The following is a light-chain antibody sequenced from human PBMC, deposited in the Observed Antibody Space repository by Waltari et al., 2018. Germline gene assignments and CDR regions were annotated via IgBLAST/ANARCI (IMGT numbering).Light chain of an antibody. CDR2: EDT. J-gene: IGLJ1*01. CDR1: ELPRKY. CDR3: YSSDTTGLRV. Sequence: SYELTQPPSVSVSPGQTARLTCSGHELPRKYAYWFQQKSGQAPRLVIFEDTKRPSGIPERFSGSSSGTVATLTITGAQVDDEADYYCYSSDTTGLRVFGGGTTVVV. V-gene: IGLV3-10*01.